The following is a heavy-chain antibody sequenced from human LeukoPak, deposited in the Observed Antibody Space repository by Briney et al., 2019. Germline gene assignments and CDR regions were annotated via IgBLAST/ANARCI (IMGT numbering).Heavy chain of an antibody. V-gene: IGHV3-33*01. CDR2: IWEDGSNK. J-gene: IGHJ3*01. Sequence: GRSLRLSCAGSGFTFRNYGMYWVRQAPGKGLEWVAVIWEDGSNKKHADSVKGRFTISRDNSKNTLYLQMNSLRGEDTAMYYCARDASGTFAVWGQGTMVTVSS. D-gene: IGHD6-13*01. CDR1: GFTFRNYG. CDR3: ARDASGTFAV.